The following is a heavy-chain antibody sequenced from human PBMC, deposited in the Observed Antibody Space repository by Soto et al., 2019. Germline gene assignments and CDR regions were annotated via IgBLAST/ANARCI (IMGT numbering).Heavy chain of an antibody. CDR1: GFTFSSYA. V-gene: IGHV3-23*01. CDR3: AKGGYYYDSTGYY. Sequence: PGGSLRLSCAASGFTFSSYAMSWVRQAPGKGLEWVPAISGSGVSTYYADSVKGRFTISRDNSKNTLYLQMNSPRAEDTAVYYCAKGGYYYDSTGYYWGQGTLVTVSS. D-gene: IGHD3-22*01. J-gene: IGHJ4*02. CDR2: ISGSGVST.